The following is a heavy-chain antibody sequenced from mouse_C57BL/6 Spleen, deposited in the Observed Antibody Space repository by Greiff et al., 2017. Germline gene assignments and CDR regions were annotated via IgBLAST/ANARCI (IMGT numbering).Heavy chain of an antibody. CDR2: IDPSDSET. J-gene: IGHJ3*01. D-gene: IGHD2-2*01. V-gene: IGHV1-52*01. Sequence: QVQLQQPGAELVRPGSSVKLSCKASGYTFTSYWMHWVKQRPIQGLEWIGNIDPSDSETHYNQKFKDKATLTVDKSSRTAYMQLSSLTSEDSAVYDCARLENGYFAYWGQGTLVTVSA. CDR3: ARLENGYFAY. CDR1: GYTFTSYW.